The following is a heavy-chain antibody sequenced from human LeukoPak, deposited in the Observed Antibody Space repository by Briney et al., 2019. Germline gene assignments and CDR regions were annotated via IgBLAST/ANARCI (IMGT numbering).Heavy chain of an antibody. CDR1: GYTFTGYY. CDR2: INPNSGGT. D-gene: IGHD6-19*01. J-gene: IGHJ4*02. CDR3: ARVGGPGYSSGWYGY. V-gene: IGHV1-2*02. Sequence: ASVPVSCKASGYTFTGYYLHWVRQAPGQGLEWMGWINPNSGGTNYAQKFQGRGTMTRDTSISTAYMEVSRLRSDDTAVYYCARVGGPGYSSGWYGYCGQRALFSASS.